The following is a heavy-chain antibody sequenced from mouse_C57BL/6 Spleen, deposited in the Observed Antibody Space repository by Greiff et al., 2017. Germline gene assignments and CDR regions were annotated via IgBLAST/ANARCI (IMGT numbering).Heavy chain of an antibody. CDR3: ARSEGYDVGAMDY. Sequence: VQVVESGPELVKPGASVKISCKASGYAFSSSWMNWVKQRPGKGLEWIGRIYPGDGDTNYNGKFKGKATLTADKSSSTAYMQLSSLTSEDSAVYFCARSEGYDVGAMDYWGQGTSVTVSS. V-gene: IGHV1-82*01. CDR1: GYAFSSSW. CDR2: IYPGDGDT. J-gene: IGHJ4*01. D-gene: IGHD2-2*01.